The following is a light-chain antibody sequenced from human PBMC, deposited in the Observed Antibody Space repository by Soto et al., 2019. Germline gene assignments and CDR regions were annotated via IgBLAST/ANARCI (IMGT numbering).Light chain of an antibody. Sequence: QSVLTQPPSVSGAPGQRVTISCTGSSSNIGAGYDVHWYQQLPGTDPKLLIYGNSNRPSGVPDRFSGSKSGTSPSLAITGLQPADDADYSFPSYHSSLSALVFGGGTKVTVL. CDR1: SSNIGAGYD. J-gene: IGLJ2*01. V-gene: IGLV1-40*01. CDR2: GNS. CDR3: PSYHSSLSALV.